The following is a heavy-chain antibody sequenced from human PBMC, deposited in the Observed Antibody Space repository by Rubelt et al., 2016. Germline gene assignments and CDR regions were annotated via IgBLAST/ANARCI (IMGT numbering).Heavy chain of an antibody. CDR2: IYYSGNT. CDR1: DYSISIGYY. V-gene: IGHV4-38-2*02. CDR3: ARGRPVGTQLWLTPP. J-gene: IGHJ5*02. Sequence: QVQLQESGPGLVKPSETLSLTCSVSDYSISIGYYWGWIRQPPGKGLEWLGSIYYSGNTYYNPSLQSRVTLSVDTSKNQFSPKLTSLTAADAAGYNCARGRPVGTQLWLTPPWGQGTLVTVSA. D-gene: IGHD5-18*01.